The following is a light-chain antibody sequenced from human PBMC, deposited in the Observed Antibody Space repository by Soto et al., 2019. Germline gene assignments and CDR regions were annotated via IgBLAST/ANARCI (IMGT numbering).Light chain of an antibody. CDR3: QQYYRIPIT. J-gene: IGKJ5*01. V-gene: IGKV4-1*01. CDR2: WAS. CDR1: HSLLNNKNY. Sequence: DIVMTQSPDSLAVSLGERATINCKSSHSLLNNKNYLAWYQQKPGQPPKLLIYWASTRESGVPDRFSGSGSGTDFILTISSLQAEDVALYFCQQYYRIPITFGQGTRLEIK.